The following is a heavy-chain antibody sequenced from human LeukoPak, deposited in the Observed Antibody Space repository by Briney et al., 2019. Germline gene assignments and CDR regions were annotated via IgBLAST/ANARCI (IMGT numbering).Heavy chain of an antibody. V-gene: IGHV5-51*01. Sequence: HGESLKISCKGSGYSFSNYWIGWVRQMPGKGLEWMGIIYPDESDTRYSPSFQGQVTISADKSISTAYLRWSSLKASDTAIYYCARHEGGGWYIDYWGQGTLVTVSS. CDR3: ARHEGGGWYIDY. CDR2: IYPDESDT. D-gene: IGHD6-19*01. CDR1: GYSFSNYW. J-gene: IGHJ4*02.